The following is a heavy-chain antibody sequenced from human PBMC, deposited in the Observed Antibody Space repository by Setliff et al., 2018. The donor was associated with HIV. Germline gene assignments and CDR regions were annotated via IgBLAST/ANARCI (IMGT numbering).Heavy chain of an antibody. CDR2: LYYSGST. D-gene: IGHD2-8*01. CDR1: GFTFSGSAMH. Sequence: SETLSLSCAASGFTFSGSAMHWVRQPPGKGLEWIGTLYYSGSTFYNPSFKSRVTMSVDTSKNQFSLRLNSVTAADTAVYYCARRGRDGVFIMFATGFDPWGQGALVTVSS. J-gene: IGHJ5*02. CDR3: ARRGRDGVFIMFATGFDP. V-gene: IGHV4-39*01.